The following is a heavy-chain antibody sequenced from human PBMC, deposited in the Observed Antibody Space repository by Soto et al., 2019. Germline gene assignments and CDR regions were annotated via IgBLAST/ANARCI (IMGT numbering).Heavy chain of an antibody. Sequence: GGSLRLSCAVSGFTFSNYAMSWVRQAPGKGLEWVSDISGSGGTTYYADSVKGRFTISRDNSKNTLYLQMNSLRAEDTAVYYSAKDLRPYTSNWDYLGQGTLVTVSS. D-gene: IGHD6-13*01. CDR3: AKDLRPYTSNWDY. CDR2: ISGSGGTT. J-gene: IGHJ4*02. CDR1: GFTFSNYA. V-gene: IGHV3-23*01.